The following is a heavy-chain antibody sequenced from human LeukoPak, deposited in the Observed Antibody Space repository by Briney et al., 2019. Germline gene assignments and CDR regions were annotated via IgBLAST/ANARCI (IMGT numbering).Heavy chain of an antibody. J-gene: IGHJ4*02. CDR2: INSDGSST. CDR3: ARPPYDYVWGSYRY. Sequence: PGGSLRLSCAASGFTFSSYWMHWVRQAPGKGLVWVSRINSDGSSTSYADSVKGRFTISRDNAKNTLYLQMNGLRAEDTAVYYCARPPYDYVWGSYRYWGQGTLVTVSS. V-gene: IGHV3-74*01. CDR1: GFTFSSYW. D-gene: IGHD3-16*01.